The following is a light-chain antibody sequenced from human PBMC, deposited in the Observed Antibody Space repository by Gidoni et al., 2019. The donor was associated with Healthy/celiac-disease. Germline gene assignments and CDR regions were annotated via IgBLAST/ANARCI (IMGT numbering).Light chain of an antibody. CDR2: DAS. CDR1: QSVSSY. Sequence: EIVLTQSPATLSLSPGERATLSCRASQSVSSYLAWYQQTPGQAPRLLIYDASNRATGIPARFSGSGSGTDFTLTISSLEPEDFAVYYCQQRSNWPGLTFGGGTKVEIK. J-gene: IGKJ4*01. CDR3: QQRSNWPGLT. V-gene: IGKV3-11*01.